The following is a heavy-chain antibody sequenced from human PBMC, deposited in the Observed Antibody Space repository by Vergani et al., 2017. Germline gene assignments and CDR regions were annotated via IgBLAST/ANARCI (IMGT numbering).Heavy chain of an antibody. V-gene: IGHV4-34*01. CDR2: INHSGST. J-gene: IGHJ6*03. D-gene: IGHD4-11*01. Sequence: QVQLQQWGAGLLKPSETLSLTCAVYGGSFSGYYWSWIRQPPGKGLAWIGEINHSGSTNYNPSLKSRVTISVDTSKNQFSLKLSSVTAADTAVYYCARGDRQNYSNYVYYYYYDMDVWGKGTTVTVSS. CDR3: ARGDRQNYSNYVYYYYYDMDV. CDR1: GGSFSGYY.